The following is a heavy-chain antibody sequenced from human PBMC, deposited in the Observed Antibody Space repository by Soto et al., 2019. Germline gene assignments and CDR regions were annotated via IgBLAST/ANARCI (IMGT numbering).Heavy chain of an antibody. CDR3: AKGGGDRITMIVVVITGFDY. CDR1: GFTFSSYA. CDR2: ISGSGGST. J-gene: IGHJ4*02. D-gene: IGHD3-22*01. V-gene: IGHV3-23*01. Sequence: EVQLLESGGGLVQPGGSLRLSCAASGFTFSSYAMSWVRQAPGKGLEWVSAISGSGGSTYYADSVKGRFTISRDNSKNTLYLKMNSLRAEDTAVYYCAKGGGDRITMIVVVITGFDYWGQGTLVTVSS.